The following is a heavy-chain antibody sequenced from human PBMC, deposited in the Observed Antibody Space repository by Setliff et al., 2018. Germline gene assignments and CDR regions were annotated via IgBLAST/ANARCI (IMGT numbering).Heavy chain of an antibody. D-gene: IGHD1-1*01. CDR2: INQSGGG. CDR1: GESFDTYY. CDR3: RQAVVGRDVFDV. V-gene: IGHV4-34*01. Sequence: SETLSLTCNVFGESFDTYYWSWIRQPPGKGLEWFGEINQSGGGDYNPFFKGRVTISVDTSKKQFSLTLRYVTAADTALYYCRQAVVGRDVFDVWGQGTVVTVSS. J-gene: IGHJ3*01.